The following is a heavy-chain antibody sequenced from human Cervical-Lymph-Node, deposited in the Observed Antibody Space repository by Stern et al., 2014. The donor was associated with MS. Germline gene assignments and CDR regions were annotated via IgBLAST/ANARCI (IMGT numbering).Heavy chain of an antibody. CDR1: GYTFTSYG. V-gene: IGHV1-18*01. J-gene: IGHJ3*02. CDR2: ISAYNANR. D-gene: IGHD2-15*01. Sequence: VQLGVSGAEVKKPGASVKVSCKASGYTFTSYGISWVRQAPGPGLDWMGCISAYNANRNYAQKLQGRVTMTTDTSTSTAYMELRSLRSDDTAVYYCARGLLGSENAFDIWGQGTMVTVSS. CDR3: ARGLLGSENAFDI.